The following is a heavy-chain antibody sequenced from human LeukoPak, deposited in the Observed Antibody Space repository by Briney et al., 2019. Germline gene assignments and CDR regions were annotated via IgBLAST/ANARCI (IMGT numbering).Heavy chain of an antibody. V-gene: IGHV4-39*02. CDR3: AREGPFAYYYYYGMDV. CDR1: GGSISSSSYY. J-gene: IGHJ6*02. Sequence: SETLSLTCTVSGGSISSSSYYWGWIRQPPGKGLEWIGSIYYSGSTYYNPSLKSRVTISVDTSKNQFSLKLSSVTAADTAVYYCAREGPFAYYYYYGMDVWGQGTTVTVSS. D-gene: IGHD2/OR15-2a*01. CDR2: IYYSGST.